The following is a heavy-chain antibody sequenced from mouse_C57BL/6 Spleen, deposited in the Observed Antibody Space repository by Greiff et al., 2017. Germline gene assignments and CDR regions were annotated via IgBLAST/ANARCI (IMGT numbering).Heavy chain of an antibody. V-gene: IGHV6-3*01. Sequence: EVKVVESGGGLVQPGGSMKLSCVASGFTFSNYWMNWVRQSPEKGLEWVAQIRLKSDNYATHYAESVKGRFTISRDDSKSSVYLLMNNLRAEDTGIYYCTGDTTVVDYWGQGATLTVSS. CDR3: TGDTTVVDY. D-gene: IGHD1-1*01. J-gene: IGHJ2*01. CDR1: GFTFSNYW. CDR2: IRLKSDNYAT.